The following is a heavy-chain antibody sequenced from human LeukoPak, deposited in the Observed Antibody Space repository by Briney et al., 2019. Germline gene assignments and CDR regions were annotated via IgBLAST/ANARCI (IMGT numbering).Heavy chain of an antibody. V-gene: IGHV4-38-2*02. CDR2: TYHSGTS. D-gene: IGHD1-7*01. J-gene: IGHJ3*01. CDR1: GYSISNGYY. Sequence: SETLSLTCTVSGYSISNGYYWGWIRRPPGKGLEWIGTTYHSGTSYYNPSLKSRVTISVDTSKNQFSLKLSSVTAADTAVYYCAGPGNYPQFLLLGLWGQGTMVTVSS. CDR3: AGPGNYPQFLLLGL.